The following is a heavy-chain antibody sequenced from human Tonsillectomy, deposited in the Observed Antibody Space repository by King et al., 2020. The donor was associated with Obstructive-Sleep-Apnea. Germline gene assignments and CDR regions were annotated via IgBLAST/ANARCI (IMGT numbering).Heavy chain of an antibody. J-gene: IGHJ4*02. D-gene: IGHD5-12*01. V-gene: IGHV3-74*01. CDR2: INGDGSST. Sequence: EVQLVESGGGLVQPGESLRLSCAASGFTLSSHWMHWVRQVSGKGLVWVSRINGDGSSTSYADSVKGRLTISRDNAKNTLYLQIYNLRAEDTAVYFCAREKYSGYDYVFDFWGQGTLVTVSS. CDR1: GFTLSSHW. CDR3: AREKYSGYDYVFDF.